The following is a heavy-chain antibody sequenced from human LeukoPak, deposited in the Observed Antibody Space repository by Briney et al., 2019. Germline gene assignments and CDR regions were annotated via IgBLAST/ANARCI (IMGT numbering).Heavy chain of an antibody. V-gene: IGHV3-30*02. Sequence: TGGSLRLSCAATGFTFSIYGMHWVRQAPGKGLEWVALIRYDGSNKYYADSVKGRSTISRDNSKNTLYLQMNSLRAEDTAVYYCAKDPYRIAVAGTGPDYWGQGTLVTVSS. CDR3: AKDPYRIAVAGTGPDY. CDR2: IRYDGSNK. CDR1: GFTFSIYG. D-gene: IGHD6-19*01. J-gene: IGHJ4*02.